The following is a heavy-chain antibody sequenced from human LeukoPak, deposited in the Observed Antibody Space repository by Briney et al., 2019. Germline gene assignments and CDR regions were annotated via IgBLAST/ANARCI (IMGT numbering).Heavy chain of an antibody. CDR2: ISGSGGST. V-gene: IGHV3-23*01. CDR3: AKVGRYSYAHDAFDI. CDR1: GFTFDDYA. J-gene: IGHJ3*02. Sequence: GGSLRLSCAASGFTFDDYAMHWVRQAPGKGLEWVSAISGSGGSTYYADSVKGRFTISRDNSKNTLYLLMNGLRAEDTAVYYCAKVGRYSYAHDAFDIWGQGTMVTVSS. D-gene: IGHD5-18*01.